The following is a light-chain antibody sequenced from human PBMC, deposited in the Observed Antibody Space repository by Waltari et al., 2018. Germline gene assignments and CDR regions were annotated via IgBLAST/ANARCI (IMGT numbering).Light chain of an antibody. CDR1: QNINVW. CDR2: KTS. V-gene: IGKV1-5*03. CDR3: QQYFTYPWT. Sequence: DIQMTQSPSTLSASLGDRVTITCRASQNINVWLAWYQQKPGKAPSLLIYKTSNLNNGVPSGFSGSGSGTEFTLTISSLQPDDFATYACQQYFTYPWTFGQGTKVEV. J-gene: IGKJ1*01.